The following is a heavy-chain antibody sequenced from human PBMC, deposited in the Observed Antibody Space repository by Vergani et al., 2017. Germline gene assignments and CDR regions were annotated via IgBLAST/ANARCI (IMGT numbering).Heavy chain of an antibody. J-gene: IGHJ4*02. D-gene: IGHD5-12*01. CDR2: ISYDGTQK. CDR1: GFTSSYYG. V-gene: IGHV3-30*03. Sequence: QVHLVESGGGVVQPGRSLRLSCVVSGFTSSYYGMHWVRQAPGKGLEWVAVISYDGTQKYYADSVKGRFTISRDNSKSTLYLQMNSLRAEDTAVYYCARDHALFSGNLDYWGQGTLVTVSS. CDR3: ARDHALFSGNLDY.